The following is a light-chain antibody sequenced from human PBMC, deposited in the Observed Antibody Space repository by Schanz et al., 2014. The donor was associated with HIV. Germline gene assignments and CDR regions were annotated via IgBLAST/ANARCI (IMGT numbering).Light chain of an antibody. CDR1: SSNIGSNS. V-gene: IGLV1-47*01. Sequence: SVLTQPPSASVTPGQSVTISCSGGSSNIGSNSVYWYQQLPGTAPKLLIYKTSQRPSGVPDRFSGSKSGTSASLAISGLRSDDEAEFYCAAWDDSLNGVVLGGGTKLTVL. CDR3: AAWDDSLNGVV. CDR2: KTS. J-gene: IGLJ2*01.